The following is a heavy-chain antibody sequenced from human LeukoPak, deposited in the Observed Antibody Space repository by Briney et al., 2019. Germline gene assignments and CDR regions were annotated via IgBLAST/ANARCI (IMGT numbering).Heavy chain of an antibody. CDR1: GFTVSSNY. V-gene: IGHV3-53*01. J-gene: IGHJ4*02. CDR3: ATSIRYCSGGSCIDY. CDR2: IYSGGST. D-gene: IGHD2-15*01. Sequence: GGSLRLSCAASGFTVSSNYMSWVRQAPGKGLKWVSVIYSGGSTYYADSVKGRFTISRDNSRNTLYLQMNSLRAEDTAVYYCATSIRYCSGGSCIDYWGQGTLVTVSS.